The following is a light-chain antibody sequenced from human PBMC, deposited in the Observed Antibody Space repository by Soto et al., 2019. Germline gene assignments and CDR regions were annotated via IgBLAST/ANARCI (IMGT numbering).Light chain of an antibody. J-gene: IGLJ2*01. CDR2: EVS. CDR1: DSDVGGYNY. V-gene: IGLV2-14*01. Sequence: QSALTQPASVSGSPGQSITISCTGTDSDVGGYNYVSWYQQHPGKAPKVMIYEVSNRPSGVSNRFSGSKSGNTASLTISGLQAEDEAHYYCSSYASSSPVIFGGGTKLTVL. CDR3: SSYASSSPVI.